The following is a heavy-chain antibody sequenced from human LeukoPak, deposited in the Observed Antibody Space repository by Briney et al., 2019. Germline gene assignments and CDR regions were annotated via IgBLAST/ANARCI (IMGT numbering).Heavy chain of an antibody. CDR2: IWYDGSNK. Sequence: GGSLRLSCAASGFTFSSYGMHWVRQAPGKGLEWVALIWYDGSNKYYADSVKGRLTISRDNSKNTLYLQMNSLRAEDTAVYYCAREGPRGNSQFDYWGQGTPVTVSS. D-gene: IGHD2/OR15-2a*01. CDR3: AREGPRGNSQFDY. J-gene: IGHJ4*02. V-gene: IGHV3-33*01. CDR1: GFTFSSYG.